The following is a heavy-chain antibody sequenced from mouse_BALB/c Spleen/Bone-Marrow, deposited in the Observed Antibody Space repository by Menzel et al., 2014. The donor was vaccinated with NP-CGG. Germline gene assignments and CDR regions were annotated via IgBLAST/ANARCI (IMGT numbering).Heavy chain of an antibody. Sequence: EVQRVESGGGLVKPGGSLKLSCAASGFTFSDYSMYWVRQTPEKRLEWVATISDGGSYTYYPDSVKGRFTTSRDNVRKNLYLQMSSLKSEDTAMYYCARSPYYYGSGYGYFDVWGAGTTVTVSS. CDR2: ISDGGSYT. J-gene: IGHJ1*01. D-gene: IGHD1-1*01. CDR1: GFTFSDYS. CDR3: ARSPYYYGSGYGYFDV. V-gene: IGHV5-4*02.